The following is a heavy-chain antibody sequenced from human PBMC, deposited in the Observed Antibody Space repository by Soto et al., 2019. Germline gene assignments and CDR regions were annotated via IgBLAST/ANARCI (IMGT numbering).Heavy chain of an antibody. D-gene: IGHD1-26*01. Sequence: QVQLVQSGAEVKKPGSSVKVSCKASGGTFSNYAISWVRQAPGQGLEWMGGIIPIFGTANYAQKFQGRVTITADIPTSTAYMELGSLRSGDTAVYYCAREGGVGATTGWDWGQGTLVTVSS. CDR3: AREGGVGATTGWD. J-gene: IGHJ4*02. V-gene: IGHV1-69*06. CDR1: GGTFSNYA. CDR2: IIPIFGTA.